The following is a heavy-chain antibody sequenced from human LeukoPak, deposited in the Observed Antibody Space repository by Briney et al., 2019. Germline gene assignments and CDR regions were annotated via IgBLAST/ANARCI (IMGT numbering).Heavy chain of an antibody. V-gene: IGHV4-39*07. Sequence: SETLSLTCSVSGGSTSTSTSYWGWLRQPPGKGLEWIGSIHYSGSTYKNPSRKIRVTISMDTSKSQFSLKVTSLTAADSAVYYCARESSSSRYFMDVWGRGTTVTVSS. CDR3: ARESSSSRYFMDV. CDR1: GGSTSTSTSY. CDR2: IHYSGST. D-gene: IGHD6-6*01. J-gene: IGHJ6*03.